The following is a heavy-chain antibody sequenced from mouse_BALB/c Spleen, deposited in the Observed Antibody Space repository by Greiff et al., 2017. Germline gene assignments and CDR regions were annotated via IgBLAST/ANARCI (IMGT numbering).Heavy chain of an antibody. J-gene: IGHJ1*01. D-gene: IGHD2-3*01. CDR2: ISNGGGST. Sequence: EVKLMESGGGLVQPGGSLKLSCAASGFTFSSYTMSWVRQTPEKRLEWVAYISNGGGSTYYPDTVKGRFTISRDNAKNTLYLQMSSLKSEDTALYYFARPPPDGYYGWYFDVWGAGTTVTVSS. V-gene: IGHV5-12-2*01. CDR1: GFTFSSYT. CDR3: ARPPPDGYYGWYFDV.